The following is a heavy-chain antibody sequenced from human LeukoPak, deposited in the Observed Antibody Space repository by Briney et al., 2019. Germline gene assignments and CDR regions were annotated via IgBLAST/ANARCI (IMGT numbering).Heavy chain of an antibody. V-gene: IGHV4-34*01. J-gene: IGHJ3*02. D-gene: IGHD1-26*01. Sequence: SETLSLTCAVYGGSFSGYYWSWIRQPPGKGLEWIGEINHSGSTNYNPFLKSRVTISVDTSKNQFSLKLSSVTAADTAVYYCARHRWELLTFDAFDIWAKGQWSPSLQ. CDR3: ARHRWELLTFDAFDI. CDR2: INHSGST. CDR1: GGSFSGYY.